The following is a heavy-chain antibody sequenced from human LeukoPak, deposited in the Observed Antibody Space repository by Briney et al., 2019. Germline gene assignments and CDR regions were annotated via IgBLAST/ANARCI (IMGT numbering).Heavy chain of an antibody. CDR2: INPNSGGT. J-gene: IGHJ5*02. V-gene: IGHV1-2*02. Sequence: ASVKVSCKASGYTFTGYYMHWVRQAPGQGHEWMGWINPNSGGTNYAQKFQGRVTMTRDTSISTAYVELSRLRSDDTAVYYCARPVVVTAIDRRWFDPWGQGTLVTVSS. D-gene: IGHD2-21*02. CDR1: GYTFTGYY. CDR3: ARPVVVTAIDRRWFDP.